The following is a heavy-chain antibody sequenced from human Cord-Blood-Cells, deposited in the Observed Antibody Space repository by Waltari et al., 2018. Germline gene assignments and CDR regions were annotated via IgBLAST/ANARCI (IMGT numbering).Heavy chain of an antibody. Sequence: QVQLQQWGAGLLKPSETLSLTCAVYGGSFSGYYWSWIRQPPGKGLAWIGEINHSGSTNYNPSLKSRVTISVDTSKNQFSLKLSSVTAADTAVYYCARGSTYYDYVWGSYRLDAFDIWGQGTMVTVSS. D-gene: IGHD3-16*02. CDR1: GGSFSGYY. CDR2: INHSGST. V-gene: IGHV4-34*01. J-gene: IGHJ3*02. CDR3: ARGSTYYDYVWGSYRLDAFDI.